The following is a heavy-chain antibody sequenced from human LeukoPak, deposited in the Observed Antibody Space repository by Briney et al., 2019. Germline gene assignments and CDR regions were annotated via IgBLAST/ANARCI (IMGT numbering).Heavy chain of an antibody. J-gene: IGHJ6*02. D-gene: IGHD3-10*01. CDR2: IYYSGST. V-gene: IGHV4-59*08. CDR3: ASLGPRHYYGSGSPLTVYGMDV. Sequence: PSETLSLTCTVSGGSISSYYWSWIRQPPGKGLEWIGYIYYSGSTNYNPSLKSRVTISVDTSKNQFSLKLSSVTAADTAVYYCASLGPRHYYGSGSPLTVYGMDVWGQGTTVTVSS. CDR1: GGSISSYY.